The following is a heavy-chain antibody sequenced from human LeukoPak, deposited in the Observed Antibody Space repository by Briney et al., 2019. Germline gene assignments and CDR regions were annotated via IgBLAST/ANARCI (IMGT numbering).Heavy chain of an antibody. CDR3: ARDIYYCDSSGYYFPGGSDY. Sequence: GGSLRLSCAASGFIFSDYYMSWIRQALAKGLEWVSYISSGGSTIYYADSVKGRFTISRDNAKNSLYLQMNSLRAEDTAVYYCARDIYYCDSSGYYFPGGSDYWGQGTLVTVSS. J-gene: IGHJ4*02. CDR2: ISSGGSTI. CDR1: GFIFSDYY. V-gene: IGHV3-11*04. D-gene: IGHD3-22*01.